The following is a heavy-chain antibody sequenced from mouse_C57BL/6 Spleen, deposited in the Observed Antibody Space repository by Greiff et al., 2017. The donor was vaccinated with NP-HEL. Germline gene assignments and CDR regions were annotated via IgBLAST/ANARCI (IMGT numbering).Heavy chain of an antibody. Sequence: QVQLKESGPGLVAPSQSLSITCTVSGFSLTSYGVHWVRQPPGKGLEWLVVIWSDGSTTYNSALKSRLSISKDNSKSQVFLKMNSLQTDDTAMYYCARHRDGYYEGAMDYWGQGTSVTVSS. V-gene: IGHV2-6-1*01. CDR2: IWSDGST. CDR3: ARHRDGYYEGAMDY. D-gene: IGHD2-3*01. J-gene: IGHJ4*01. CDR1: GFSLTSYG.